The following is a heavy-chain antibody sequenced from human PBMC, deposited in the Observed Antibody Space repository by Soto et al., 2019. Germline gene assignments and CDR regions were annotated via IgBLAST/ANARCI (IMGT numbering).Heavy chain of an antibody. CDR1: GGLFSSYP. Sequence: QEQLVQSGAEVKKPGSSVKVSCKASGGLFSSYPIRWVRQVPGQGLEWMGGIIPVFQTAYYTQRFQGRVTITAVESTNTAYMELSSLRSEDTAIYYCARAGSGYTWFNEFWGQGTLVTVSS. V-gene: IGHV1-69*01. CDR3: ARAGSGYTWFNEF. D-gene: IGHD3-22*01. J-gene: IGHJ4*02. CDR2: IIPVFQTA.